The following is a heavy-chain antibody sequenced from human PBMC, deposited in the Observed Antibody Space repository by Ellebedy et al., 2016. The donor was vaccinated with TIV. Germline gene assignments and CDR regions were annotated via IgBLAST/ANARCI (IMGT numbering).Heavy chain of an antibody. J-gene: IGHJ5*02. Sequence: PGGSLRLSCAAWGFSLSNFWMSWVRQAPGKGLEWVAHIKTDGSETYYVDSVKGRFTISRENAKNALFLQMDGLRVDYSAVYYCVGFGVFNLWGQGAPVTVSS. CDR2: IKTDGSET. V-gene: IGHV3-7*01. D-gene: IGHD3-3*01. CDR1: GFSLSNFW. CDR3: VGFGVFNL.